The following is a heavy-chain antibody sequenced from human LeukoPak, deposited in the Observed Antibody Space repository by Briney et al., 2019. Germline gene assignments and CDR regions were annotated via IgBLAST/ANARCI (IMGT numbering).Heavy chain of an antibody. D-gene: IGHD1-1*01. J-gene: IGHJ4*02. CDR1: GFTFSSYA. CDR2: ISGSGGST. CDR3: ARAELEFTDWYYFDY. V-gene: IGHV3-23*01. Sequence: PGGSLRLSCAASGFTFSSYAMSWVRQAPGKGLEWVSAISGSGGSTYYADSVKGRFTISRDNSKNTLYLQMNSLRAEDTAVYYCARAELEFTDWYYFDYWGQGTLVTVSS.